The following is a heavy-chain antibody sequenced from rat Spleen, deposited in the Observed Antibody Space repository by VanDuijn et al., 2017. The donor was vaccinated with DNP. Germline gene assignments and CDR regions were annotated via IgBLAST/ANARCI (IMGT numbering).Heavy chain of an antibody. CDR3: ARSDYYDGGFYYGYFDF. CDR2: IWSGGST. D-gene: IGHD1-12*02. CDR1: GFSLTSNS. Sequence: QVQLKESGPGLVQPSQTLSLTCTVSGFSLTSNSVHWVRQPPGKGLEWVGAIWSGGSTDYNSALKSRLSISRDTSKSQVFLKMISLQTEDTAMYFCARSDYYDGGFYYGYFDFWGQGVMVTVSS. J-gene: IGHJ2*01. V-gene: IGHV2-1*01.